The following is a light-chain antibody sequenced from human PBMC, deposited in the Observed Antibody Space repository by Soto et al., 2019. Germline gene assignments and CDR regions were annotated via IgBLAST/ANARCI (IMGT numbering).Light chain of an antibody. CDR1: QSVSSTS. Sequence: EIVLTQSPGTLSLSPGERATLSCRASQSVSSTSLAWYQQKPGQAPRLLIYGASNRATGIPDRFSGSGSGTDFILTISRLEPEDFAVYYCQQYDSSPRMFGQGTKVDIK. J-gene: IGKJ1*01. CDR3: QQYDSSPRM. V-gene: IGKV3-20*01. CDR2: GAS.